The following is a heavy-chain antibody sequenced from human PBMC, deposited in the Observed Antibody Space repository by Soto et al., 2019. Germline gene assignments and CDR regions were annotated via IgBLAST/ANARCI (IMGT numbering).Heavy chain of an antibody. Sequence: VQLVESGGGLVRPGGSLRLSCAASGFTYDDYAMHWVRQAPGKGLEWISAITWNSVSVDYADSVKGRFTISRDNAKNSRYLQMNSLSPEGTAVYCCARERGRYFAVWGPGTRVTVSS. CDR3: ARERGRYFAV. CDR2: ITWNSVSV. CDR1: GFTYDDYA. V-gene: IGHV3-9*01. J-gene: IGHJ4*02. D-gene: IGHD3-9*01.